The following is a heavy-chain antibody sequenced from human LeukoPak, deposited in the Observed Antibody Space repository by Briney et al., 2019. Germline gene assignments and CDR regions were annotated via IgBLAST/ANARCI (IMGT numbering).Heavy chain of an antibody. CDR2: IKQDGSER. CDR1: EFTFSNYW. J-gene: IGHJ4*02. Sequence: GGSLRLSCTASEFTFSNYWMTWVRQAPGKGLEWVANIKQDGSERYYVDSVKGRFTISRDNTKNSLYLQMNSLRAEDTAVYYCTADSGWSFAWWGQGTLVTVSS. CDR3: TADSGWSFAW. V-gene: IGHV3-7*03. D-gene: IGHD6-19*01.